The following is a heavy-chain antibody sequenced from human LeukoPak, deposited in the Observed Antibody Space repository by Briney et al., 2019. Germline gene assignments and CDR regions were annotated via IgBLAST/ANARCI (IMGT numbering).Heavy chain of an antibody. CDR1: GGSIRSGDHH. V-gene: IGHV4-39*07. CDR2: LDESGRP. D-gene: IGHD2-15*01. CDR3: ARAPAGCGGTCPFDS. Sequence: SETLSLTCSVSGGSIRSGDHHWAWVRQPPGKGLEFIGSLDESGRPYYNRPLESRVSISGDTSGKQFSLKLISVTAADTAVYYCARAPAGCGGTCPFDSWGQGTLVTVSS. J-gene: IGHJ4*02.